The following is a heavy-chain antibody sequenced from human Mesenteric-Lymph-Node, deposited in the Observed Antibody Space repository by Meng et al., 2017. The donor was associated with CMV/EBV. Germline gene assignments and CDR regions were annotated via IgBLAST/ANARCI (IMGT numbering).Heavy chain of an antibody. D-gene: IGHD2-2*01. CDR1: GFTFSDYY. CDR2: ISISGTTI. V-gene: IGHV3-11*04. Sequence: GESLKISCAASGFTFSDYYMNWIRQAPGRGLEWVSYISISGTTIYYADSVKGRFTISRDNAKNSLYMQMNSLRVEDTAVYYCARGDCSSTTCDYYYYGMDVWGQGTTVTVSS. CDR3: ARGDCSSTTCDYYYYGMDV. J-gene: IGHJ6*02.